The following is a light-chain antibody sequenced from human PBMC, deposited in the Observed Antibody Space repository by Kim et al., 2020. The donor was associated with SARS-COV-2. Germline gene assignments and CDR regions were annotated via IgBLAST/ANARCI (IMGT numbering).Light chain of an antibody. CDR2: DAS. CDR3: QQYDSLPLT. J-gene: IGKJ4*01. CDR1: HDIKNY. V-gene: IGKV1-33*01. Sequence: SSVGDRVSFTCQASHDIKNYLNWFQQKPGKAPLLLIYDASDLETGVPSRFSGSGSGTDFTLTITSLQPEDIATYYCQQYDSLPLTFGGGTKVDIK.